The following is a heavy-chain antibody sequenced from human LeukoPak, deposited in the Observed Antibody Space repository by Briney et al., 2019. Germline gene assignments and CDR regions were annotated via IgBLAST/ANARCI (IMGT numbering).Heavy chain of an antibody. Sequence: ASVKVSCKASGYTFTSYYMHWVRQAPGQGLEWMGWINPKNGDTNFAQKFQGRVTLTRDTSISAVYMELSSLRSDDTAVYYCAKEGTSGWVPNYWGQGTLVTVSS. CDR3: AKEGTSGWVPNY. J-gene: IGHJ4*02. CDR1: GYTFTSYY. CDR2: INPKNGDT. V-gene: IGHV1-2*02. D-gene: IGHD6-19*01.